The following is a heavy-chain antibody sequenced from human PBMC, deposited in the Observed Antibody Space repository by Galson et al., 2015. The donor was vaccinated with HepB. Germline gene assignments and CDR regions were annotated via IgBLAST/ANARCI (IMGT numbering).Heavy chain of an antibody. CDR3: ARDHVVPAVYYYGMDV. Sequence: LSLTCTVSGGSISSGGYYWSWIRQHPGKGLEWIGYIYYSGSTYYNPSLKSRVTISVDTSKNQFSLKLSSVTAADTAVYYCARDHVVPAVYYYGMDVWGQGTTVTVSS. V-gene: IGHV4-31*03. CDR2: IYYSGST. D-gene: IGHD2-2*01. CDR1: GGSISSGGYY. J-gene: IGHJ6*02.